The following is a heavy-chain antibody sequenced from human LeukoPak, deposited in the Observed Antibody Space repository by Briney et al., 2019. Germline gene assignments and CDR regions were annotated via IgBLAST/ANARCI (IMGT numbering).Heavy chain of an antibody. CDR1: GYSISSGYY. J-gene: IGHJ5*02. Sequence: PSETLSLTCTVSGYSISSGYYWGWIRQPPGKGLEWIGSIYHSGSTYYNPSLKSRVTISVDTSKNQFSLKLSSVTAADTAVYYCARGPPAWFGEFPTGEFDPWGQGTLVTVSS. V-gene: IGHV4-38-2*02. D-gene: IGHD3-10*01. CDR3: ARGPPAWFGEFPTGEFDP. CDR2: IYHSGST.